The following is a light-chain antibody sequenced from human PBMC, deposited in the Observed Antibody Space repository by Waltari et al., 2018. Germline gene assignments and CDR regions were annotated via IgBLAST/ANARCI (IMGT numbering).Light chain of an antibody. CDR1: RGIDSY. J-gene: IGKJ5*01. CDR3: QQSYSPPFT. Sequence: DIQMTQSPSSLSTSVGDRLTITCRASRGIDSYLNWEQQRPGRAPKLLIHDASTLQREVPTRFSGGGIGTDFTLTINNLQPEDFATYFCQQSYSPPFTFGQGTRLEI. CDR2: DAS. V-gene: IGKV1-39*01.